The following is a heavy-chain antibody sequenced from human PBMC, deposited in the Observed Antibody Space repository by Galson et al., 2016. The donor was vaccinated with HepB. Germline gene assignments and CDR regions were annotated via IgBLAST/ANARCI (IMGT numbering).Heavy chain of an antibody. CDR1: GGSISSSTYY. V-gene: IGHV4-39*01. J-gene: IGHJ4*02. Sequence: LSLTCTVSGGSISSSTYYWGWIRQPPGKGLEWLGSIYYSGTTYDNPSLQSRVTISVDTSKNQFSLKLSSVTAADTAVYYCARYSSGYRPNFDYWGQGTLVTVSS. CDR3: ARYSSGYRPNFDY. CDR2: IYYSGTT. D-gene: IGHD3-22*01.